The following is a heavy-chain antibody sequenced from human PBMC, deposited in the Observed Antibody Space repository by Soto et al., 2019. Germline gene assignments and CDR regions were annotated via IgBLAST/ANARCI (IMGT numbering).Heavy chain of an antibody. Sequence: AASVKVSGKASGGTFSSYAISWVRQAPGQGLEWMGGIIPIFGTANYAQKFQGRVTITADESTSTAYMELSSLRSEDTAVYYCARSDIVVVVAATYNWFDPWGQGTLVTVSS. CDR3: ARSDIVVVVAATYNWFDP. V-gene: IGHV1-69*13. CDR2: IIPIFGTA. J-gene: IGHJ5*02. CDR1: GGTFSSYA. D-gene: IGHD2-15*01.